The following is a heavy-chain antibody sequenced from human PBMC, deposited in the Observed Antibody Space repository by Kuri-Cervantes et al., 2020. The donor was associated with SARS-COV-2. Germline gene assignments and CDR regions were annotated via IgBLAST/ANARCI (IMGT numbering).Heavy chain of an antibody. J-gene: IGHJ4*02. D-gene: IGHD3-9*01. CDR3: ARQSFDIMTGFYPGFDD. V-gene: IGHV4-34*01. Sequence: SETLSLTCAVYGESFSGYYWSWIRQPPGKGLEWIGEINHSGSTNYNPSLKSRVIISVDTSKNQFSLNLSSVTAADTAVYYCARQSFDIMTGFYPGFDDWGRGTLVTVSS. CDR2: INHSGST. CDR1: GESFSGYY.